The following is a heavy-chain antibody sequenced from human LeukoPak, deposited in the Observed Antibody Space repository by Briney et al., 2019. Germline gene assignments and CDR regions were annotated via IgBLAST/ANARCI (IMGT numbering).Heavy chain of an antibody. Sequence: GGSLRLSCAASGFTFSNYWMHWVRQAPGKGLVWVSRINSDGINTSYADSVKGRFTISRDNSKNTLYLQMNSLRAEDTAVYYCAKGLPMIVVVITYWGQGTLVTVSS. J-gene: IGHJ4*02. D-gene: IGHD3-22*01. CDR2: INSDGINT. CDR1: GFTFSNYW. CDR3: AKGLPMIVVVITY. V-gene: IGHV3-74*01.